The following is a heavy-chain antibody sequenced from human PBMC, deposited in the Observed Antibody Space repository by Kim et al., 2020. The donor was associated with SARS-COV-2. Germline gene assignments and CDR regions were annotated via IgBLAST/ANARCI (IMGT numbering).Heavy chain of an antibody. Sequence: GGSLRLSCAASGFTFSSYAMHWVRQAPGKGLEWVAVISYDGSNKYYADSVKGRFTISRDNSKNTRYLQMNSLRAEDTAVYYCARVPGDTAIGSFDYWGQGSLVTASP. V-gene: IGHV3-30*04. CDR3: ARVPGDTAIGSFDY. CDR1: GFTFSSYA. J-gene: IGHJ4*02. D-gene: IGHD5-18*01. CDR2: ISYDGSNK.